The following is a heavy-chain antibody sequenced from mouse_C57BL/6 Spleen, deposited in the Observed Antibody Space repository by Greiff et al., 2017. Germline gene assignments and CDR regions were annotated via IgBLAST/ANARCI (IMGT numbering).Heavy chain of an antibody. Sequence: EVKLMESGGGLVQPGGSMKLSCVASGFTFSNYWMNWVRQSPEKGLEWVAQIRLKSDNYATHYAESVKGRFTISRDDSKSSVYLQMNNLRAEDTGIYYCTERPYDYDGFAYWGQGTLVTVSA. D-gene: IGHD2-4*01. CDR1: GFTFSNYW. CDR2: IRLKSDNYAT. J-gene: IGHJ3*01. V-gene: IGHV6-3*01. CDR3: TERPYDYDGFAY.